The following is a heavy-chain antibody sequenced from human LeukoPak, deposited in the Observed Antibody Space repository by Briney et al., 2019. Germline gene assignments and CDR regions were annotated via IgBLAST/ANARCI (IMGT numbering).Heavy chain of an antibody. V-gene: IGHV4-30-2*01. CDR3: ARSRQQLVRAPDY. D-gene: IGHD6-13*01. J-gene: IGHJ4*02. CDR2: INHSGST. CDR1: GGSISSGGYY. Sequence: SQTLSLTCTVSGGSISSGGYYWSWIRQPPGKGLEWIGEINHSGSTNYNPSLKSRVTISVDTSKNQFSLKLSSVTAADTAVYYCARSRQQLVRAPDYWGQGTLVTVSS.